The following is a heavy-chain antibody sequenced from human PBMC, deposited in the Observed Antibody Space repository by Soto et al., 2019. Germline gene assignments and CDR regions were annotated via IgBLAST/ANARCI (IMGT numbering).Heavy chain of an antibody. CDR2: IYYSGST. J-gene: IGHJ3*02. D-gene: IGHD4-17*01. CDR1: GGSISSYY. V-gene: IGHV4-59*08. CDR3: ARRYGDYVGAFDI. Sequence: QVQLQESGPGLVKPSETLSLTCTVSGGSISSYYWSWIRQPPGKGLEWIGYIYYSGSTNYNPSLKSRVTISVDTSKNQFSLKLSSVTAADTAVYYCARRYGDYVGAFDIWGQGTMVTVSS.